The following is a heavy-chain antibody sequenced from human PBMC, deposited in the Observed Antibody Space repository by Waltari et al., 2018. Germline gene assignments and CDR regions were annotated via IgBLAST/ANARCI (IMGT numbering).Heavy chain of an antibody. CDR1: GFTFSSYS. V-gene: IGHV3-21*01. Sequence: EVQLVESGGGLVKPGGSLRLSCAASGFTFSSYSMNWVRQAPGKGLEWVSSISSSSSYIYYADSVKGRFTISRDNAKNSLYLQMNSLRAEDTAVYYCARDRGSWYTSDYWGQGTLVTVSS. D-gene: IGHD6-13*01. CDR2: ISSSSSYI. CDR3: ARDRGSWYTSDY. J-gene: IGHJ4*02.